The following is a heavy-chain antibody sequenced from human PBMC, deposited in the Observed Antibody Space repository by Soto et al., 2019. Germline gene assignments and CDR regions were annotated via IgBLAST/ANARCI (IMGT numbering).Heavy chain of an antibody. Sequence: QVQLVQSGAEVKKPGSSVRVSCKASGGINWVRQAPGHGLEWMGGFMPRFGTADYAQRFQGRVTITADELTTTSYMELRSLRSEDTAVYYCAKRAYCGGDCFAFDVWGQGTSVTVSS. CDR1: GG. CDR3: AKRAYCGGDCFAFDV. D-gene: IGHD2-21*02. V-gene: IGHV1-69*01. J-gene: IGHJ3*01. CDR2: FMPRFGTA.